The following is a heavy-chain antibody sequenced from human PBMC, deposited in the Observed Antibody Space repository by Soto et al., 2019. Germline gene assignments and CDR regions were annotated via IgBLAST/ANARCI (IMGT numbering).Heavy chain of an antibody. CDR3: TRDPRNYYDSIGSANWFDP. Sequence: GGSLRLSCAASGFTFSGSAVHWVRQASGKGLEWVGRIRSKTNSYATAYAASLKGRFTISRDDSKDTAYLQMNSLKTEDTAVYYCTRDPRNYYDSIGSANWFDPWGQGTLVTVSS. D-gene: IGHD3-22*01. CDR1: GFTFSGSA. V-gene: IGHV3-73*01. J-gene: IGHJ5*02. CDR2: IRSKTNSYAT.